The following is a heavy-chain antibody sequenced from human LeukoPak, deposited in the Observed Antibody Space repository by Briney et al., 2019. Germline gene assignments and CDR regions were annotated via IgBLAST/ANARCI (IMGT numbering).Heavy chain of an antibody. CDR3: VRGNDYGGPHY. D-gene: IGHD4-23*01. CDR1: GFTFSSYW. CDR2: IGRDGSRI. V-gene: IGHV3-74*01. J-gene: IGHJ4*02. Sequence: GGSLRLSCAVSGFTFSSYWMHWVRQAPGKGLVWVSRIGRDGSRINYADSVKGRFTISRDNGKNTLFLQMNSLRAEDAAVYYCVRGNDYGGPHYWGQGTLVTVSS.